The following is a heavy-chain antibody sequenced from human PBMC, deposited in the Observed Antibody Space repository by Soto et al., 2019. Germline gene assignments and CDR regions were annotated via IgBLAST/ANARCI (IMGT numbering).Heavy chain of an antibody. J-gene: IGHJ6*02. Sequence: SETLSLTCTVSGGSISSYYWSWIRQPPGKGLEWIGYIYYSGSTNYNPSLKSRVTISVDTSKSQFSLKLSSVTAADTAVYYCARGRFGAGRYYYGMDVWGQGTTVTVSS. CDR1: GGSISSYY. CDR3: ARGRFGAGRYYYGMDV. CDR2: IYYSGST. V-gene: IGHV4-59*01. D-gene: IGHD3-10*01.